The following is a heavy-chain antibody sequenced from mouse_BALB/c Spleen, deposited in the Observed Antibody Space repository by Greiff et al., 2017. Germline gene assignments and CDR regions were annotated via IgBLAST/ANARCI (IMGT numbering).Heavy chain of an antibody. CDR1: GYSITSGYY. J-gene: IGHJ4*01. CDR3: ARLGMITYYAMDY. V-gene: IGHV3-6*02. D-gene: IGHD2-4*01. CDR2: ISYDGSN. Sequence: EVQLVESGPGLVKPSQSLSLTCSVTGYSITSGYYWNWIRQFPGNKLEWMGYISYDGSNNYNPSLKNRISITRDTSKNQFFLKLNSVTTEDTATYYCARLGMITYYAMDYWGQGTSVTVSS.